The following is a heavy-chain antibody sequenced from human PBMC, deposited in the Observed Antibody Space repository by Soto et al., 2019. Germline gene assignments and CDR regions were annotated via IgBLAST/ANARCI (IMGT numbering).Heavy chain of an antibody. CDR2: ISYDGSNK. J-gene: IGHJ6*02. CDR3: ARDQVTMVRGVIIRAYGMDV. D-gene: IGHD3-10*01. CDR1: GFTFSSYA. Sequence: AVGSLRLSCAASGFTFSSYAMHWVRQAPGKGLEWVAVISYDGSNKYYADSVKGRFTISRDNSKNTLYLQMNSLRAEDTAVYYCARDQVTMVRGVIIRAYGMDVWGQGTTVTVSS. V-gene: IGHV3-30-3*01.